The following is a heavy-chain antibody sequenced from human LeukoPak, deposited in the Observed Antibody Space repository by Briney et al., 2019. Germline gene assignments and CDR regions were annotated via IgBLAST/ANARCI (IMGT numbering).Heavy chain of an antibody. V-gene: IGHV3-21*01. Sequence: GGSLRLSCAASGFTFSSYSMNWVRQAPGKGLEWVSSISSSSSYIYYADSVKGRFTISRDNAKNSLYLQMNSLRAEDTAVYYCARGPSSGWYLPSTFDYWGQGTLVTVSS. J-gene: IGHJ4*02. CDR3: ARGPSSGWYLPSTFDY. D-gene: IGHD6-19*01. CDR1: GFTFSSYS. CDR2: ISSSSSYI.